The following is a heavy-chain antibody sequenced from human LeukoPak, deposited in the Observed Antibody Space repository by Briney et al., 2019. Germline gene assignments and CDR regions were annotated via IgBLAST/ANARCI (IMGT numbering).Heavy chain of an antibody. CDR1: GGTFSSYA. V-gene: IGHV1-69*04. Sequence: SVKVSCKASGGTFSSYAISWVRQAPGQGLEWMGRIIPILGIANYAQKFQGRVTITADKSTRTAYMELSSLRSEDTAVYYCARESAGYYYDSSGYYPFDYWGQGTLVTVSS. D-gene: IGHD3-22*01. CDR2: IIPILGIA. J-gene: IGHJ4*02. CDR3: ARESAGYYYDSSGYYPFDY.